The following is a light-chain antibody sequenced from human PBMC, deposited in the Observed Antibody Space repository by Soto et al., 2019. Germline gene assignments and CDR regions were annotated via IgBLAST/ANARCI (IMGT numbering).Light chain of an antibody. CDR1: QSVSSSN. CDR2: GAY. V-gene: IGKV3-20*01. CDR3: QHYGSSPPYT. J-gene: IGKJ2*01. Sequence: EIVLMQAAGTSSLSPGERTTLSCRASQSVSSSNVLWYQQKRGQAPRLLIYGAYKRATGIPDRFSGSGSGTDFTLTISRLEPEDFALYYCQHYGSSPPYTFGQGTKVDIK.